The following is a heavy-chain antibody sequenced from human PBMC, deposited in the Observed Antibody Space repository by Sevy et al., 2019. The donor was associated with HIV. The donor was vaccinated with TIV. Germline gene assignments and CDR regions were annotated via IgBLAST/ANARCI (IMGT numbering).Heavy chain of an antibody. CDR2: IWYDGSNK. Sequence: GGSLRLSCAASGFTFSSYGMHWVRQAPGKGLEWVAVIWYDGSNKYYADSVKGRFTISRDNSKNTLYLQMNSLRAEDTAVYYCARSVGATHYDAFDIWGQGTMVTVSS. J-gene: IGHJ3*02. D-gene: IGHD1-26*01. CDR1: GFTFSSYG. CDR3: ARSVGATHYDAFDI. V-gene: IGHV3-33*01.